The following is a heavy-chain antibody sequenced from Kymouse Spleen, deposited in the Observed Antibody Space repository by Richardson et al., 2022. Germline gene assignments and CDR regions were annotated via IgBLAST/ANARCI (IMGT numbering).Heavy chain of an antibody. Sequence: QVQLVESGGGVVQPGRSLRLSCAASGFTFSSYGMHWVRQAPGKGLEWVAVIWYDGSNKYYADSVKGRFTISRDNSKNTLYLQMNSLRAEDTAVYYCARENIVATDGMDVWGQGTTVTVSS. V-gene: IGHV3-33*01. CDR2: IWYDGSNK. D-gene: IGHD5-12*01. CDR3: ARENIVATDGMDV. J-gene: IGHJ6*02. CDR1: GFTFSSYG.